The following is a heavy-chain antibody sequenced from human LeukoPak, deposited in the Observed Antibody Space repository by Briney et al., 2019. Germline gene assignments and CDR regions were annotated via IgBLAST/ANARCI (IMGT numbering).Heavy chain of an antibody. Sequence: GGSLRLSCAASGFSFSNHYMRWIRQAPGKGLEWVADINEDGSNKWHLGSVKGRFTVSRDNARNALYLQMNSLRVEDTAVYYCTRVIVAVPGYFDYFDFWGQGALVTVSS. CDR3: TRVIVAVPGYFDYFDF. D-gene: IGHD6-19*01. CDR1: GFSFSNHY. J-gene: IGHJ4*02. CDR2: INEDGSNK. V-gene: IGHV3-7*01.